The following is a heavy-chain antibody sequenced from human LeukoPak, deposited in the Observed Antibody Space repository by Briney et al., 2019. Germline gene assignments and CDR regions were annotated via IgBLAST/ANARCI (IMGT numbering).Heavy chain of an antibody. D-gene: IGHD3-22*01. CDR2: IYYSGST. Sequence: SETLSLTCTVSGGSISSSYSYWGWIRQPPGKGLEWIGSIYYSGSTFYNPSLKSRVTISVDTSKNQFSLKLSSVTAADTAVYYCARHRGGGGDSSGYYSTRGLVSYFDYWGQGTLVTVSS. J-gene: IGHJ4*02. CDR1: GGSISSSYSY. CDR3: ARHRGGGGDSSGYYSTRGLVSYFDY. V-gene: IGHV4-39*01.